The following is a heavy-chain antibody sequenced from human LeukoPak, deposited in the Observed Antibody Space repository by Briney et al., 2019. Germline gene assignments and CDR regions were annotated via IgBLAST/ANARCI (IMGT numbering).Heavy chain of an antibody. CDR3: ARGDWFRGVIGGICFDY. CDR2: INHSGST. D-gene: IGHD3-10*01. V-gene: IGHV4-34*01. CDR1: GGSFSGYY. Sequence: SETLSLTCAVYGGSFSGYYWSWIRQPPGKGLEWIGEINHSGSTNYNPSLKSRVTISVDTSKNQFSLKLSSVTAADTAVYYCARGDWFRGVIGGICFDYWGQGTLVIVAS. J-gene: IGHJ4*02.